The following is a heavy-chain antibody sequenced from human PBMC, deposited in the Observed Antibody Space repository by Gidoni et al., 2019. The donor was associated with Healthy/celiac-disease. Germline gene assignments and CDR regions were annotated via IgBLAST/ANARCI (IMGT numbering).Heavy chain of an antibody. D-gene: IGHD6-13*01. V-gene: IGHV3-33*01. Sequence: QVQLVESGGGVVQPGRSLRLSCAASGFTFSSSGMHGVRQAPGKGMEWVAVIWYDGSNKYYADSVKGRFTISRDNSKNTLYLQMNSLRAEDTAVYYCARELSYSSSHVNDYYYYYGMDVWGQGTTVTVSS. CDR2: IWYDGSNK. J-gene: IGHJ6*02. CDR3: ARELSYSSSHVNDYYYYYGMDV. CDR1: GFTFSSSG.